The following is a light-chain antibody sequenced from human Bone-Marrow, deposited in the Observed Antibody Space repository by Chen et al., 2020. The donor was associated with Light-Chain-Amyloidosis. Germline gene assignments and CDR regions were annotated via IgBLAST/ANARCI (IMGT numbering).Light chain of an antibody. V-gene: IGKV3-20*01. CDR2: DAS. J-gene: IGKJ1*01. CDR1: QSVSNNY. Sequence: EIVLTQSTGTLSFSPGERATPSCRASQSVSNNYFAWFQQKPGQAPRLLIYDASTRATGIPDRFSGSGSGTDFTLTISRLEPEDFAVYDCQQYCCSPRTFGQGTKVEIK. CDR3: QQYCCSPRT.